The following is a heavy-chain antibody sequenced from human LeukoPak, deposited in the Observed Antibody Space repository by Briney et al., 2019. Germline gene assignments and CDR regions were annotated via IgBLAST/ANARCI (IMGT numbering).Heavy chain of an antibody. J-gene: IGHJ4*02. CDR1: GGSISSNY. Sequence: SETLSLTCTVSGGSISSNYWSWIRQPPGKGLEGIGYIYYSGATSYNPSLKSRVTISVDTSNNQFSLKLSSVTPEDTAVYYCARGFYSSSSGGLDYWGQGTLVTVSS. CDR3: ARGFYSSSSGGLDY. V-gene: IGHV4-59*12. CDR2: IYYSGAT. D-gene: IGHD6-6*01.